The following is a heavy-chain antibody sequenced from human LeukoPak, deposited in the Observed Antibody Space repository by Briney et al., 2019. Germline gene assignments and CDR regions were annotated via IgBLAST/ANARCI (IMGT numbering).Heavy chain of an antibody. J-gene: IGHJ4*02. Sequence: GESLRLSFAVSGFTFSTKSMNWVRQAPGKGLEWVSYITADSGTTYYADSVKGRFTISRDNAKNSLYLQMNSLRDEDTAVYYCASRDYFDYWGQGTLVTVSS. CDR3: ASRDYFDY. V-gene: IGHV3-48*02. CDR1: GFTFSTKS. CDR2: ITADSGTT.